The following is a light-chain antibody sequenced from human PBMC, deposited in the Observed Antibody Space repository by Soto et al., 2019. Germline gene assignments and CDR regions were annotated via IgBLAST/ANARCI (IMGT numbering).Light chain of an antibody. Sequence: QYALTQPASVSGSPGQSITISCTGTSSDVGTYKPVSWYQQYPGKAPKVIIYDDTKRPSGVSSRFSGSKSGNTASLTISGLQAEDEADYYRCPFDCSRTSLGGGPNVTVL. V-gene: IGLV2-23*01. CDR3: CPFDCSRTS. CDR2: DDT. J-gene: IGLJ3*02. CDR1: SSDVGTYKP.